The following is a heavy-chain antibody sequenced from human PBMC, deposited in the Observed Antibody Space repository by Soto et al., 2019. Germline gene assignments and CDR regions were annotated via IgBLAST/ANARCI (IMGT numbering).Heavy chain of an antibody. V-gene: IGHV3-21*01. D-gene: IGHD2-8*02. CDR3: ARAGYCSGGGCRNWFDP. CDR1: GFTFSSYS. Sequence: EVQLVESGGGLVKPGGSLRLSCAASGFTFSSYSMNWVRQAPGKGLEWVSSISSGSTYIFYADLVRGRFTISTDNAKNSLYPQMNSLRAEDTAVYYCARAGYCSGGGCRNWFDPWGQGTQVTVSS. CDR2: ISSGSTYI. J-gene: IGHJ5*02.